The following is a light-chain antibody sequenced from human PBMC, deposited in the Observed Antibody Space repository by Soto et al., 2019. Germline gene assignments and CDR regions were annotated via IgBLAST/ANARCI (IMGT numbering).Light chain of an antibody. CDR3: QHYDSLPIT. CDR2: GAS. J-gene: IGKJ5*01. Sequence: EIVLTQSPGTLSWSPVERATVSCRASQSVSSSYSAWYPQNPGQPPRLLIYGASSRATGIPDRFSGSGSGTDFTLTISRLEPEDFAVFYCQHYDSLPITFGQGTRLEIK. CDR1: QSVSSSY. V-gene: IGKV3-20*01.